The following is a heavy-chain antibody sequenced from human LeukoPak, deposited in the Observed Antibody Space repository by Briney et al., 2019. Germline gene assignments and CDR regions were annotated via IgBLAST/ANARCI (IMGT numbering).Heavy chain of an antibody. CDR2: IYSDRRT. V-gene: IGHV3-23*01. CDR1: GFTFSSYA. D-gene: IGHD2-15*01. J-gene: IGHJ1*01. Sequence: GGSLRLSCAASGFTFSSYAMSWVRQAPGKGPEWVSIIYSDRRTYYAESVKGRFTISRDDSQNMVFLQMDSLRAEDTARYYCARDSAFSSYSHWGQGALVTVSS. CDR3: ARDSAFSSYSH.